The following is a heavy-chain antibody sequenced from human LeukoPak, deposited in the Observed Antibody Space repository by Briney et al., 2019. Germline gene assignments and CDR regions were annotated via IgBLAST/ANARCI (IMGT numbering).Heavy chain of an antibody. V-gene: IGHV3-48*03. Sequence: GGSLRLSCAASGFTFSSYEMNWFRQAPGKGLEWVSYISSSGATVYYADSVKGRFTISRDNAKNSLYLQMNSLRAEDTAVYYCARGPYTYSFYEDEPWGQGTLVTVSS. J-gene: IGHJ5*02. CDR1: GFTFSSYE. CDR3: ARGPYTYSFYEDEP. CDR2: ISSSGATV. D-gene: IGHD5/OR15-5a*01.